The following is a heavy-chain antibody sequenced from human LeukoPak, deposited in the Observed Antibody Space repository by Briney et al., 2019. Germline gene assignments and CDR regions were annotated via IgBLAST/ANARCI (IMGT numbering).Heavy chain of an antibody. Sequence: SETLSLTCAVYGGSFSGYYWSWIRQPPGKGLEWIGEINHSGSTNYNPSLKSRVIISVVTSKNQFSLKLSSVTAADTAVYYCARDAHRGVARGASAFDIWGQGTMVTVSS. J-gene: IGHJ3*02. V-gene: IGHV4-34*01. CDR3: ARDAHRGVARGASAFDI. D-gene: IGHD3-10*01. CDR1: GGSFSGYY. CDR2: INHSGST.